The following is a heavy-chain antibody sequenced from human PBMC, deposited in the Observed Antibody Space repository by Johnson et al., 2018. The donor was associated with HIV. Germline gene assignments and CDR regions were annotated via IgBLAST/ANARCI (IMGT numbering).Heavy chain of an antibody. CDR3: ARPYILLQLVSAFAI. CDR2: IRYDGSNK. CDR1: GFTFSSYG. J-gene: IGHJ3*02. V-gene: IGHV3-30*02. D-gene: IGHD6-6*01. Sequence: QVQLVESGGGLVQPGGSLRLSCAASGFTFSSYGMHWVRQAPGKGLEWVAFIRYDGSNKYYADSVKGRFTISRDNFKNTLYLQMNSLRDEDTAVYCCARPYILLQLVSAFAIWGQGTMVTVSS.